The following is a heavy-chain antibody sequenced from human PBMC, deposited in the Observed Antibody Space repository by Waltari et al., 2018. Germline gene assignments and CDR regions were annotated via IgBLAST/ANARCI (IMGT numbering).Heavy chain of an antibody. J-gene: IGHJ4*02. D-gene: IGHD3-10*01. CDR2: IYYSGST. CDR3: AFNYYGSGALDY. CDR1: GGSISSYY. Sequence: QVQLQESGPGLVKPSETLSLTCTVSGGSISSYYWSWIRQPPGKGLEWIGYIYYSGSTNYNPSLKSRVTISVDTSKNQFSLKLSSVTAADTAVYYCAFNYYGSGALDYWGQGTLVTVSA. V-gene: IGHV4-59*01.